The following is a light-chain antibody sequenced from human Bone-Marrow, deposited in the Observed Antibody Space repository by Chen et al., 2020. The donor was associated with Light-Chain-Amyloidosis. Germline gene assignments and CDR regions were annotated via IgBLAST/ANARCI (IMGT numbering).Light chain of an antibody. CDR2: GSS. CDR1: QTISSNY. CDR3: QQYGTSPLT. V-gene: IGKV3-20*01. J-gene: IGKJ4*01. Sequence: EIVFTHSPCTLSLSPGEGANLSCRASQTISSNYLTWYQQKFGQAPRLLIYGSSSRATGIPDRFTGSGSGTDFTLTINRLEPEDFAMYYCQQYGTSPLTFGGGTKVEIK.